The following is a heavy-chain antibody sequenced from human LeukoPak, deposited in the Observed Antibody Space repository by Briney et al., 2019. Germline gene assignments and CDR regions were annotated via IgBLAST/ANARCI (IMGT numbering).Heavy chain of an antibody. J-gene: IGHJ4*02. V-gene: IGHV3-48*02. CDR2: ISGTGSTI. Sequence: GGSLRLSCVASGFTLSSYSMNWVRQAPGKGLEWVSYISGTGSTIAYADSVKGRFTMSRDEAKNSLHLQMNSLRDEDTAVYYCTRRFDSWGQGVLVTVSS. CDR1: GFTLSSYS. CDR3: TRRFDS.